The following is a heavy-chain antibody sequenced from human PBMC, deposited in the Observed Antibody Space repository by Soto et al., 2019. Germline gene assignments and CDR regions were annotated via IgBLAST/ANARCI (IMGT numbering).Heavy chain of an antibody. V-gene: IGHV4-39*01. J-gene: IGHJ4*02. CDR3: ASQDIVLYGY. Sequence: SETRSRTCPVPGCSISSSSYYWVWIRQPPGKGLEWIGSIYYSGSTYYNPSLKSRVTISVDTSKNQFSLKLSSVTAADTAVYYCASQDIVLYGYWGQGTLVTVSS. D-gene: IGHD2-8*01. CDR2: IYYSGST. CDR1: GCSISSSSYY.